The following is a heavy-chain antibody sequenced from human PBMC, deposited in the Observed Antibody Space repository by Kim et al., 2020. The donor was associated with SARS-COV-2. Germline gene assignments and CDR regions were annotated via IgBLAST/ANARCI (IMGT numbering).Heavy chain of an antibody. J-gene: IGHJ4*02. D-gene: IGHD6-19*01. CDR3: ARMYSSGWYFFDY. CDR2: IIPIFGTA. V-gene: IGHV1-69*13. Sequence: SVKVSCKASGGTFSSYAISWVRQAPGQGLEWMGGIIPIFGTANYAQKFQGRVTITADESTSTAYMELSSLRSEDTAVYYCARMYSSGWYFFDYWGQGTLVTVSS. CDR1: GGTFSSYA.